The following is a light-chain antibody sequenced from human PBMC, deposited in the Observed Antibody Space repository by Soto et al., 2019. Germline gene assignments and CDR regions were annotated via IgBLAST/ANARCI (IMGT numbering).Light chain of an antibody. CDR3: QQASTFPFT. CDR2: AVS. J-gene: IGKJ4*01. CDR1: QLISSR. V-gene: IGKV1-12*01. Sequence: DIQMTQSPSSLAASVGDRVTITCRASQLISSRLVWYQQKPGHAPTLLIYAVSNLQVGVPSRFSGSASGTEFTLTISSLQAEDFATYYCQQASTFPFTFGGGTEVQIK.